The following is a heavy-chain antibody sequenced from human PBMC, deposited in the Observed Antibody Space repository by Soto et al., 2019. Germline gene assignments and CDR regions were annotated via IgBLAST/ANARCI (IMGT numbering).Heavy chain of an antibody. V-gene: IGHV2-5*01. D-gene: IGHD6-19*01. CDR1: GFSLRTSGVG. CDR3: AKSSSSGWYVCFEP. Sequence: GPTLVNPTQTLTLTCIFSGFSLRTSGVGVGWIRQPPGKALEWLGFIYWNDDKRYSPSLNSRLTITKDTSKNQVVLTMTNMDPVDKATYYCAKSSSSGWYVCFEPWCQGTLLTVSS. CDR2: IYWNDDK. J-gene: IGHJ5*02.